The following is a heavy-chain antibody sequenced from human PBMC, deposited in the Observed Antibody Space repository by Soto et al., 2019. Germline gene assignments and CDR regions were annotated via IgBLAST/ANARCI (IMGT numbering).Heavy chain of an antibody. J-gene: IGHJ3*02. Sequence: PGESLKISCKGSGYSFTIYWIGWVRQMPGKGLEWMGIIYPGDSDTRYSPSFQGQVTISADKSISTAYLQWSSLKASDTAMYYCARPHYYDSSGYPAAFDIWGQGTMVTVSS. CDR2: IYPGDSDT. D-gene: IGHD3-22*01. CDR3: ARPHYYDSSGYPAAFDI. V-gene: IGHV5-51*01. CDR1: GYSFTIYW.